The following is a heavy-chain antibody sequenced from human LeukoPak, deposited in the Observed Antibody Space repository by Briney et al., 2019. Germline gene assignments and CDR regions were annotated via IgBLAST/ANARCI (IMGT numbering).Heavy chain of an antibody. D-gene: IGHD6-6*01. J-gene: IGHJ4*02. V-gene: IGHV4-31*03. Sequence: SETLSLTCTVSGGSISSGGYYWSWIRQHPGKGLEWIGYIYYSGSTYYNPSLKSRVTISVDTSKNQFSLKLSSVTAADTAVYYCARVKNSSSRGYYFDYWGQGTLVTVSS. CDR3: ARVKNSSSRGYYFDY. CDR1: GGSISSGGYY. CDR2: IYYSGST.